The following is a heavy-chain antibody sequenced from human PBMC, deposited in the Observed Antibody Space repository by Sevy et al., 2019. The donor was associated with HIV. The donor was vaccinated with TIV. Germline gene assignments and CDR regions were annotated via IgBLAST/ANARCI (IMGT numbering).Heavy chain of an antibody. Sequence: GGSLRLSCVASGFTFDSYWMHWVRQDPGKGLEWVSNIISSGSSKYYADSVKGRFTISRDNAKNSLFLQMNSLRAEDTAVYYCARGPHHYYDSSAFFDYWGQGTLVTVSS. CDR2: IISSGSSK. J-gene: IGHJ4*02. D-gene: IGHD3-22*01. V-gene: IGHV3-48*04. CDR3: ARGPHHYYDSSAFFDY. CDR1: GFTFDSYW.